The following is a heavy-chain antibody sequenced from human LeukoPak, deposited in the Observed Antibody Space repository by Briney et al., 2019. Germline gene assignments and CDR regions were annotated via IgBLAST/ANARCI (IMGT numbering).Heavy chain of an antibody. CDR1: GFTFSSYA. CDR2: ISVSGGST. CDR3: AKDKCSGGSCYPLNLDY. J-gene: IGHJ4*02. V-gene: IGHV3-23*01. Sequence: PGGSLRLSCAASGFTFSSYAMSWVRQAPGEGLEWVSAISVSGGSTYYADSVKGRFTISRDNSKNTLYLQMNSLRAEDTAVYYCAKDKCSGGSCYPLNLDYWGQGTLVTVSS. D-gene: IGHD2-15*01.